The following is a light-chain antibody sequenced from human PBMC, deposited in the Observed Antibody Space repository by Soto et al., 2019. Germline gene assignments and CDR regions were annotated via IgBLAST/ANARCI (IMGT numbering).Light chain of an antibody. CDR2: GAY. CDR1: QSVSSSF. CDR3: QQYGSSPLT. V-gene: IGKV3-20*01. Sequence: EIVLTQSPGTLSLSPGERATLSCRASQSVSSSFLAWYQQKPGQAPRLLIYGAYSRATGIPDGFSGSGSGTDFTLTISRLEPEDVAVYYCQQYGSSPLTFGGGTKVEIK. J-gene: IGKJ4*01.